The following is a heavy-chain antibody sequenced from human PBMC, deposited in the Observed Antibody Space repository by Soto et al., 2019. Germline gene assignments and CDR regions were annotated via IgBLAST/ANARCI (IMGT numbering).Heavy chain of an antibody. CDR2: ISPYNRNT. Sequence: ASVKVSCKASGYPFSSISISWVRQAPGQGLEWMGWISPYNRNTYYAQRLQGRVTMTTDTSTSTAYMELRSLRSDDTAVYFCARDLDGSGNYYTDYWGQGTLVTVSS. D-gene: IGHD3-10*01. CDR3: ARDLDGSGNYYTDY. CDR1: GYPFSSIS. V-gene: IGHV1-18*01. J-gene: IGHJ4*02.